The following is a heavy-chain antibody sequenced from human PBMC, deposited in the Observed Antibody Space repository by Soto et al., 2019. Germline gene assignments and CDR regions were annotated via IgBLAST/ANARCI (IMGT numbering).Heavy chain of an antibody. CDR2: ISYDGSNK. D-gene: IGHD3-3*01. CDR1: GFTFSSYA. V-gene: IGHV3-30-3*01. Sequence: QVQLVESGGGVVQPGRSLRLSCAASGFTFSSYAMHWVRQAPGKGLEWVAVISYDGSNKYYADSVKGRFTISRDNSKNTLYLQMNSLRAEDTAVYYCARELPFWIDNWFDPWGQGTLVTVSS. J-gene: IGHJ5*02. CDR3: ARELPFWIDNWFDP.